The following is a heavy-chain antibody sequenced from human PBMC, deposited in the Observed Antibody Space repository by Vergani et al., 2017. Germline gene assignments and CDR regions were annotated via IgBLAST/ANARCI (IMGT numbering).Heavy chain of an antibody. V-gene: IGHV3-30*18. Sequence: QVQLVESGGGVAQPGRSLRLSCAASGFTFSSYGMHWVRQAPGKGLEWVAVISYDGSNKYYADSVKGRFTISRDNSKNTLYLQMNSLRAEDTAVYYCAKDIGAAAGTGPGYWGQGTLVTVSS. CDR2: ISYDGSNK. J-gene: IGHJ4*02. CDR1: GFTFSSYG. D-gene: IGHD6-13*01. CDR3: AKDIGAAAGTGPGY.